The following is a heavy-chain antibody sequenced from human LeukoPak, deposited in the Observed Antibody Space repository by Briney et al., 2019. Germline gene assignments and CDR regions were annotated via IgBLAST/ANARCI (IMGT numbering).Heavy chain of an antibody. V-gene: IGHV3-23*01. CDR1: GFTFSSKD. CDR2: ISTSGSIT. CDR3: ASRDPCSGGTCYGLDY. J-gene: IGHJ4*02. D-gene: IGHD2-15*01. Sequence: GGSLRLSCTASGFTFSSKDMSWVRQAPGKGLEWVSCISTSGSITLYADSVKGRFTISRDNSRNTLYLQMNSLRAEDTAVYYCASRDPCSGGTCYGLDYRGQGTLVTVSS.